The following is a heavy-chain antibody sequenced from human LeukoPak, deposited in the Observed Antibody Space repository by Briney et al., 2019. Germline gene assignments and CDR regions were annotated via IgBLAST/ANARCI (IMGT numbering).Heavy chain of an antibody. J-gene: IGHJ6*03. D-gene: IGHD6-19*01. CDR1: GCSISSSSYY. CDR3: ARVSSGWTQNFLYYYYYYYMDV. Sequence: PSETLSLTCTVPGCSISSSSYYWGWIRQPPGKGLEWIGSIYYSGSTNYNPSLKSRVTISVDTSKNQFSLTLSSVTAADTAVYYCARVSSGWTQNFLYYYYYYYMDVWGKGTTVTVSS. CDR2: IYYSGST. V-gene: IGHV4-39*07.